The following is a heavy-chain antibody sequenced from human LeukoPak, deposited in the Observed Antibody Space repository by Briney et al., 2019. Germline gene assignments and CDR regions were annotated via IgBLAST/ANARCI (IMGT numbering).Heavy chain of an antibody. CDR1: GFTFSSYG. CDR3: AKDQPYYYDSSGSAPYFDY. J-gene: IGHJ4*02. V-gene: IGHV3-30*02. CDR2: IRYDGSNK. D-gene: IGHD3-22*01. Sequence: PGGSLRLSCAASGFTFSSYGMHWLRQAPGKGLEWVAFIRYDGSNKYYADSVKGRFTISRDNSKNTLYLQMNSLRAEDTAAYYCAKDQPYYYDSSGSAPYFDYWGQGTLVTVSS.